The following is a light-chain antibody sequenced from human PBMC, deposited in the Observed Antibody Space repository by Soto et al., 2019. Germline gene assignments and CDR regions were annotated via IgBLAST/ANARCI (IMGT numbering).Light chain of an antibody. CDR3: QQYYSTPWT. CDR2: WAS. V-gene: IGKV4-1*01. CDR1: QSVLYSSNNKNY. J-gene: IGKJ1*01. Sequence: DIVMTQSPDSLAVSLGERATINCKSSQSVLYSSNNKNYLAWYQQKPGQPPKLLIYWASTRESGVTDRFSGSGSETDFPLTTSSLQAEDVAVYYCQQYYSTPWTFGQGTKVEIK.